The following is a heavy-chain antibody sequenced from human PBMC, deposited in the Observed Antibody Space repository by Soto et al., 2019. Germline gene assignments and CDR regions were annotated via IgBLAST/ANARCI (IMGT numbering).Heavy chain of an antibody. CDR3: ARGGPSWEPVRYFDS. V-gene: IGHV3-33*01. J-gene: IGHJ4*02. CDR1: GFTFRTDG. CDR2: IWYDGSKT. Sequence: QVQLVESGGGVVQPGRYLRLSCAASGFTFRTDGMHWVRQAPGRGLECVAIIWYDGSKTYYRDSVKGRVTIARDNSENTLYFQMDSFSVEAKAVYYCARGGPSWEPVRYFDSWGQGSLVTVSS. D-gene: IGHD1-26*01.